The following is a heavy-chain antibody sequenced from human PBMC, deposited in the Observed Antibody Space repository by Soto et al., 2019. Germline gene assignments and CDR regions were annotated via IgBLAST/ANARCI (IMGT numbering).Heavy chain of an antibody. J-gene: IGHJ6*02. CDR3: ATATISPVSATLFHYGMDV. CDR1: GGTFNNFA. D-gene: IGHD6-25*01. CDR2: IMPVFHTT. V-gene: IGHV1-69*01. Sequence: QVQLVQSGAEVKKPGSSVKVSCQASGGTFNNFAFTWVRQAPVQGLEWLGGIMPVFHTTNIAQTFQDRITVTADDFTTPVYMETTSLRYDDTAVYYCATATISPVSATLFHYGMDVWGQGTTVTVSS.